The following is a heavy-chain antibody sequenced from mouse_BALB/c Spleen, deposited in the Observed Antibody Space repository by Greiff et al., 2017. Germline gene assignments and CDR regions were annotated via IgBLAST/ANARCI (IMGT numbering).Heavy chain of an antibody. CDR1: GYTFTSYW. J-gene: IGHJ3*01. CDR2: INPSTGYT. V-gene: IGHV1-7*01. CDR3: ATIYYDYHAGFAY. D-gene: IGHD2-4*01. Sequence: VKLQESGAELAKPGASVKMSCKASGYTFTSYWMHWVNQRPGQGLEWIGYINPSTGYTEYNQKFKDKATLTADKSSSTAYMQLSSLTSEDSAVYYCATIYYDYHAGFAYWGQGTLVTVSA.